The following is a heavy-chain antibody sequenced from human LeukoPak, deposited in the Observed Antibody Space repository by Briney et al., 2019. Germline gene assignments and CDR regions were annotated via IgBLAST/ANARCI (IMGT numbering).Heavy chain of an antibody. D-gene: IGHD6-19*01. CDR1: GFTFDDYA. J-gene: IGHJ4*02. CDR3: AKGQWLGEFDY. Sequence: GRSLRLSCAASGFTFDDYAMHWVRQAPGKGLEWVSGISWNSGYIGYEDSVKGRFTISRDNAKNSLYLQMNSLRAEDTALYYCAKGQWLGEFDYWGQGTLVTVSS. CDR2: ISWNSGYI. V-gene: IGHV3-9*01.